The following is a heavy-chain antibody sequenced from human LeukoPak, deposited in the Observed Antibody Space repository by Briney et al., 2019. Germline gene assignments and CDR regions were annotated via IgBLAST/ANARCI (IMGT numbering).Heavy chain of an antibody. J-gene: IGHJ6*02. CDR3: ARDNEQWLPYYDYYGMDV. Sequence: PSETLSLTCTVSGGSISSYYWSWIRQPAGKGLEWIGRIYTSGSTNYNPSLKGRVTMSVDTSKNQFSLKLSSVTAADTAVYYCARDNEQWLPYYDYYGMDVWGQGTTVTVSS. V-gene: IGHV4-4*07. CDR2: IYTSGST. D-gene: IGHD6-19*01. CDR1: GGSISSYY.